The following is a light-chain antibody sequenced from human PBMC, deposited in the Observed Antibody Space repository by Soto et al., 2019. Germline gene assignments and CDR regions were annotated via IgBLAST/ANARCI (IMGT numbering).Light chain of an antibody. CDR2: EGS. J-gene: IGLJ3*02. Sequence: QSVLTQPASVSGSPGQSITISCTGTSSDVGSYNLVSWYQQHPDKAPKLIIYEGSKRPSGVSTRFSGSKSGNTASLTISGLQAEDESDYYCCSYAGSNTWVFGGGTQLTVL. V-gene: IGLV2-23*01. CDR3: CSYAGSNTWV. CDR1: SSDVGSYNL.